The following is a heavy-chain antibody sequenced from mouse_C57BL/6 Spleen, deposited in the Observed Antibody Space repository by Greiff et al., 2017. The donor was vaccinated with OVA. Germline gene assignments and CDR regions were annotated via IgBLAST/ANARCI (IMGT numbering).Heavy chain of an antibody. CDR2: IYPGSGST. CDR3: AREKVTTVAFDY. D-gene: IGHD1-1*01. J-gene: IGHJ2*01. CDR1: GYTFTSYW. V-gene: IGHV1-55*01. Sequence: QVQLKQPGAELVKPGASVKMSCKASGYTFTSYWITWVKQRPGQGLEWIGDIYPGSGSTNYNEKFKSKATLTVDTSSSTAYMQLSSLTSEDSAVYYCAREKVTTVAFDYWGQGTTLTVSS.